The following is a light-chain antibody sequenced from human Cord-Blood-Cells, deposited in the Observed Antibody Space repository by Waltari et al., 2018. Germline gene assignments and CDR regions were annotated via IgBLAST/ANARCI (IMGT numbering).Light chain of an antibody. V-gene: IGKV3-11*01. CDR1: QSVSSY. CDR2: DAS. J-gene: IGKJ4*01. Sequence: ELVLTQSPATLSLSPGERATLSCRASQSVSSYLAWYQQKPGQAPRLLIYDASSRATGIPARFSGSGSGTDFTLTSSSLEPEDFAVYYCQQRSNWPPLTFGGGTKVEIK. CDR3: QQRSNWPPLT.